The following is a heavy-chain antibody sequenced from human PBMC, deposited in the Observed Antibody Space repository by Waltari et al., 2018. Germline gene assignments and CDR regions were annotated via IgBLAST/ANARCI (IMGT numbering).Heavy chain of an antibody. CDR2: IYHSGST. Sequence: QVQLQESGPGLVKPSETLSLTCTVSGGSITSYYWSWIRQPPGKGLEWIGYIYHSGSTYSNPSLKSRVTISVDRSKNQFSLKLSSVTAADTAVYYCARVNSSGYYYSPLYYFDYWGQGTLVTVSS. CDR1: GGSITSYY. CDR3: ARVNSSGYYYSPLYYFDY. D-gene: IGHD3-22*01. J-gene: IGHJ4*02. V-gene: IGHV4-59*12.